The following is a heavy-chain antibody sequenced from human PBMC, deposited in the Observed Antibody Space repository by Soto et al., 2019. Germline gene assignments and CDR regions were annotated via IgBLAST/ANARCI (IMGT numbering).Heavy chain of an antibody. CDR3: SRVHVMLLACSPLDY. D-gene: IGHD3-16*01. V-gene: IGHV4-38-2*02. CDR2: IYHGGTT. Sequence: PSLTCSVPVYSLRSGSYWGWIRQPPGKGPEWIASIYHGGTTFYNPTLQRRITISVYTSNNQFSLKLRSVTAAATTVYYSSRVHVMLLACSPLDYWGQATLVTVSS. J-gene: IGHJ4*01. CDR1: VYSLRSGSY.